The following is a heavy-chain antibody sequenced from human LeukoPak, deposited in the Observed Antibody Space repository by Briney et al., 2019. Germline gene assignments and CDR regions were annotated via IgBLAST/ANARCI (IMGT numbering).Heavy chain of an antibody. CDR2: FYTGGST. V-gene: IGHV3-53*01. Sequence: AGGSLRLSCAASGFSVRTNYMSWVRQAPGKGLEWVSVFYTGGSTYYADSVKGRFTISRDTPKNTVYLQVNGLRAEDTAIYYCVTDLTGTTAGLGYWGQGTLVTVSS. CDR1: GFSVRTNY. CDR3: VTDLTGTTAGLGY. D-gene: IGHD1-7*01. J-gene: IGHJ4*02.